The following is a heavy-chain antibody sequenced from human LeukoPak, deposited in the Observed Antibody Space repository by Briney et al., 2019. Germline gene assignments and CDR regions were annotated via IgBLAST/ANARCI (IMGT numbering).Heavy chain of an antibody. CDR3: AKSLDYDILTGVFDY. J-gene: IGHJ4*02. Sequence: GGSLRLSCAASGFTFSSYAMSWVRQAPGKGLEWASAISGSGGSTYYADSVKGRFTISRDNSKNTLYLQMNSLRAEDTAVYYCAKSLDYDILTGVFDYWGQGTLVTVSS. CDR1: GFTFSSYA. D-gene: IGHD3-9*01. V-gene: IGHV3-23*01. CDR2: ISGSGGST.